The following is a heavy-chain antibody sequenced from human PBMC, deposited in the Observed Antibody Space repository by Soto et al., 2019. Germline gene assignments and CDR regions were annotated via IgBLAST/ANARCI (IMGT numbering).Heavy chain of an antibody. CDR3: ARGGCAYGYLDF. Sequence: QVHLVQSGAAVKKPGASLKVSCKTSGCTFTSYGIVWVRQAPGQGLEGMGWIITYNIDTQYAQKFKGRVTMSTDTSTITAYMALTSLTSDDTAMYYCARGGCAYGYLDFWGQGTLATVSS. J-gene: IGHJ4*02. CDR1: GCTFTSYG. V-gene: IGHV1-18*01. CDR2: IITYNIDT. D-gene: IGHD5-18*01.